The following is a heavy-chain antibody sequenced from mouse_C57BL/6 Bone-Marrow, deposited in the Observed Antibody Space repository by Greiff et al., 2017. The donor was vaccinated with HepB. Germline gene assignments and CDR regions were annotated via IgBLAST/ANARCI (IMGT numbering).Heavy chain of an antibody. CDR2: IDPNSGGT. V-gene: IGHV1-72*01. Sequence: VQLQQPGAELVKPGASVKLSCKASGYTFTSYWMHWVKQRPGQGLEWIGRIDPNSGGTKYNEKFKSKATLTVDKPSSTAYMQLSSLTSEDSAVYYCARNPLYYGSSLYYFDYWGQGTTLTVSS. D-gene: IGHD1-1*01. CDR1: GYTFTSYW. J-gene: IGHJ2*01. CDR3: ARNPLYYGSSLYYFDY.